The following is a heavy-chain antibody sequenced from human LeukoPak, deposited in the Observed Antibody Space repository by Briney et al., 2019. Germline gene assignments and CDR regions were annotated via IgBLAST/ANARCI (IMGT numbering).Heavy chain of an antibody. CDR2: IHHSGGT. CDR3: MRETTGRFNNWFDP. D-gene: IGHD1-1*01. V-gene: IGHV4-30-2*01. Sequence: PSQTLSLTCTVSGGSINSGGYYWSWIRQPPGKGLEWIGYIHHSGGTHYNPSLKNRVTISIDRSKNQFSLKLNSVTAADTAVYYCMRETTGRFNNWFDPWGQGTLVTVSS. CDR1: GGSINSGGYY. J-gene: IGHJ5*02.